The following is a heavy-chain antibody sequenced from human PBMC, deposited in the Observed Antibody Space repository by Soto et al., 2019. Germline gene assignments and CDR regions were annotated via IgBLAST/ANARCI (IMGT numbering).Heavy chain of an antibody. Sequence: EVQLLESGGALVQPGESLRLSCAATGFTFSNSAMNWVRQAPGGGLEWVAVLSASGGGTQYADSVKGRFTISRDNSKNSMYLQMDSQRAEDKAVYCCACCTSYSSGWCDCFDPCGEGTVVPVTS. CDR2: LSASGGGT. CDR3: ACCTSYSSGWCDCFDP. J-gene: IGHJ5*02. V-gene: IGHV3-23*01. D-gene: IGHD6-19*01. CDR1: GFTFSNSA.